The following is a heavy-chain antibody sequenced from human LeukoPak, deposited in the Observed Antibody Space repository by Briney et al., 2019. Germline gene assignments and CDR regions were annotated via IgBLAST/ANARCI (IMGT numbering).Heavy chain of an antibody. CDR2: ISYDGSNK. Sequence: PGRSLRLSCAASGFTFSSYAMHWVRQAPGKGLEWVAVISYDGSNKYYADSVKGRFTISRDNSKNTLYLQMNSLRAEDTAVYYCARDLLDGNSGLDYWGQGTLVTVSS. J-gene: IGHJ4*02. CDR3: ARDLLDGNSGLDY. CDR1: GFTFSSYA. V-gene: IGHV3-30*14. D-gene: IGHD4-23*01.